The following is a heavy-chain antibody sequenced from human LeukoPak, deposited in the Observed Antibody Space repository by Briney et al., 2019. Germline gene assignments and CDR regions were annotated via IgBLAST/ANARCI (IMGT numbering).Heavy chain of an antibody. CDR1: GGSVISGSYC. V-gene: IGHV4-61*01. D-gene: IGHD1-26*01. CDR2: IYYSGGT. CDR3: ARVRVGATFDD. J-gene: IGHJ4*02. Sequence: SEPLSLPSTVSGGSVISGSYCWSWIRPPPGKGLEWIGYIYYSGGTNYNPSLKSRVTLSVDTSKNQFSLNLTSVTAADTAVYSCARVRVGATFDDWGQGTLVTVSS.